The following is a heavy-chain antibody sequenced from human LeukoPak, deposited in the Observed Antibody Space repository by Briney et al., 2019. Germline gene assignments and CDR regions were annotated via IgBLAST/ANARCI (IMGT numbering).Heavy chain of an antibody. CDR3: ARTVAGVGDY. Sequence: SETLSLTCTVSGGSMTGYYWAWIRQPPGKRLEWIGYVHSSGGTKYSPSLKSRVTVSIDMSKNQFSLNLRSVTAADTAVYYCARTVAGVGDYWGQGTLVTVSS. V-gene: IGHV4-59*08. CDR1: GGSMTGYY. J-gene: IGHJ4*02. D-gene: IGHD6-19*01. CDR2: VHSSGGT.